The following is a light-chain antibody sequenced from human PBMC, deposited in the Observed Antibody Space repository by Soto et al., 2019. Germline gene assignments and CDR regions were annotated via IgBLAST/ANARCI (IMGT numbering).Light chain of an antibody. CDR3: SSYTSSSTLV. V-gene: IGLV2-14*01. Sequence: LTQPASVSGSPGQSITISCTGTSSDVGGYNYVSWYQQHPGKAPKLMIYEVSNRPSGVSNRFSGSKSGNTASLTISGLQAEDEADYYCSSYTSSSTLVFGTGTKVTVL. CDR2: EVS. J-gene: IGLJ1*01. CDR1: SSDVGGYNY.